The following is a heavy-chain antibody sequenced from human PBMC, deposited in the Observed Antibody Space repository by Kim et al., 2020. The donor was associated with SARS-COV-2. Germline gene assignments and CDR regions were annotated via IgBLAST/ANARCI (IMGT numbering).Heavy chain of an antibody. D-gene: IGHD6-19*01. CDR1: GGSFSGYY. J-gene: IGHJ5*02. V-gene: IGHV4-34*01. CDR2: INHSGST. CDR3: ARRGGIAVAGTWWFDP. Sequence: SETLSLTCAVYGGSFSGYYWSWIRQPPGKGLEWIGEINHSGSTNYNPSLKSRVTISVDTSKNQFSLKLSSVTAADTAVYYCARRGGIAVAGTWWFDPWGQGTLVTVSS.